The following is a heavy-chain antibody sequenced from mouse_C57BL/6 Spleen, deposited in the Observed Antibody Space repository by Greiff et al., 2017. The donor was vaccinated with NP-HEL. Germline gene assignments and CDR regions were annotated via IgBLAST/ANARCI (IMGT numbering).Heavy chain of an antibody. J-gene: IGHJ4*01. V-gene: IGHV5-6*01. D-gene: IGHD1-1*01. Sequence: EVQGVESGGDLVKPGGSLKLSCAASGFTFSSYGMSWVRQTPDKRLEWVATISSGGSYTYYPDSVKGRFTISRDNAKNTLYLQMSSLKSEDTAMYYCARPVATGGAMDYWGQGTSVTVSS. CDR3: ARPVATGGAMDY. CDR2: ISSGGSYT. CDR1: GFTFSSYG.